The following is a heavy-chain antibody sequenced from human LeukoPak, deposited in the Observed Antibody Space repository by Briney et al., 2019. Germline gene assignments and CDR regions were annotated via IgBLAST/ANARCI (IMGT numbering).Heavy chain of an antibody. D-gene: IGHD3-10*01. Sequence: GGSLRLSCAASRFPFSSYTMSWVRQAPGKGLEWVSSISSSSYIYYADSVKGRFTISRDNAKNSLYLQMNSLRAEDTAVYYCARDSGSGRPYYFDSWGQGTLVTVSS. CDR1: RFPFSSYT. J-gene: IGHJ4*02. CDR2: ISSSSYI. CDR3: ARDSGSGRPYYFDS. V-gene: IGHV3-21*01.